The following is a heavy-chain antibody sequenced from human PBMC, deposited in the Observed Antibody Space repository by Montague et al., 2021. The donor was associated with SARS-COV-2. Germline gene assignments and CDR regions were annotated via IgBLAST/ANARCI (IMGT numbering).Heavy chain of an antibody. V-gene: IGHV6-1*01. CDR2: TYYRSKWYN. CDR3: ARDDPYCTNGVCYTGNWFDP. D-gene: IGHD2-8*01. Sequence: CAISGDSVSSNSAAWNWIRQSPSRGLEWLGRTYYRSKWYNDYEVSVKSRITINPDTSKNQFSLQLNSVTPGDTAVYYCARDDPYCTNGVCYTGNWFDPWGQGTLVTVSS. CDR1: GDSVSSNSAA. J-gene: IGHJ5*02.